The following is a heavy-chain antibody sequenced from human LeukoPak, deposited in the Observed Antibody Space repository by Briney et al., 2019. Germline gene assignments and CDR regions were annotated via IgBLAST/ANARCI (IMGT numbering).Heavy chain of an antibody. J-gene: IGHJ4*02. CDR1: GFTFSSHG. D-gene: IGHD5-24*01. CDR2: IIPSGHTT. V-gene: IGHV3-23*01. CDR3: AKDDRWLQFCC. Sequence: GGSLRLSCAASGFTFSSHGMNWVRQAPGKGLEWVSGIIPSGHTTYYADSVRGRFTISRDNSRNTVYLQMNSLRAEDTAVYYCAKDDRWLQFCCWGQGTLVTVSA.